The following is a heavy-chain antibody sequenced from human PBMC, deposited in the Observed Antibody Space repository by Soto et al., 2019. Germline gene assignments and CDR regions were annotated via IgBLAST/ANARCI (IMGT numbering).Heavy chain of an antibody. J-gene: IGHJ4*02. CDR1: GGSLSSSRYY. V-gene: IGHV4-39*01. D-gene: IGHD3-3*01. CDR2: IYYSGST. Sequence: QLQLQESGPGLVKPSETLSLTCTVSGGSLSSSRYYWGWLRQPPGQGLAWIGSIYYSGSTYYNPAIKGRVTRAVDTAKNQFALKRSSVTAADTAVYYCASPGGTVLNYNFWSGYPFDYWGQGTLVTVSA. CDR3: ASPGGTVLNYNFWSGYPFDY.